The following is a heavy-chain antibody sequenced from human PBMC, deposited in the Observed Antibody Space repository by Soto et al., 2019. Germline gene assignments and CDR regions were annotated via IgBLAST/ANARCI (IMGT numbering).Heavy chain of an antibody. J-gene: IGHJ4*02. CDR2: IWSDGSDK. CDR1: GFTFSRYG. V-gene: IGHV3-33*06. D-gene: IGHD3-16*01. CDR3: TKSTKTYGGNHLDD. Sequence: QVQLVESGGGVVQPGRSLRLSCAASGFTFSRYGMHWVRQAPGKGLEWVALIWSDGSDKYDADAKNGLFTISRDNYKKTLYLQKNSLRVEDTALYCGTKSTKTYGGNHLDDWGQGTLVTVSS.